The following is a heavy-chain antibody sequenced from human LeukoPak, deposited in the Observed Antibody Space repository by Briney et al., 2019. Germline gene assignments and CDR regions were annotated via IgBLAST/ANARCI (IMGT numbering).Heavy chain of an antibody. D-gene: IGHD5/OR15-5a*01. J-gene: IGHJ4*02. CDR1: GFAFSNYV. CDR3: ARDAHGIIVSDHFDF. CDR2: ISYDGSNI. Sequence: GGSLRLSCAASGFAFSNYVMHWVRQAPGKGLEWVAVISYDGSNIYFAESVKGRFTISRDNSKNTLYLQMNSLRVEDTAVYYCARDAHGIIVSDHFDFWGQGALVTVPS. V-gene: IGHV3-30-3*01.